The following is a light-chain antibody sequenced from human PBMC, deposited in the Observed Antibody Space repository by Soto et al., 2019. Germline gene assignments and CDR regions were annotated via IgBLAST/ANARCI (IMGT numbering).Light chain of an antibody. V-gene: IGLV2-23*01. CDR2: EDN. Sequence: QSALTQPASVSGSPGQSITISCTGTSSDVGSYNLVSWYQQHPGKAPKLVIYEDNARPSGVSNRFSASKSGNTASLTISGLQAEDEADYYCCSYAGSHTYVFGSGTKVTVL. CDR1: SSDVGSYNL. J-gene: IGLJ1*01. CDR3: CSYAGSHTYV.